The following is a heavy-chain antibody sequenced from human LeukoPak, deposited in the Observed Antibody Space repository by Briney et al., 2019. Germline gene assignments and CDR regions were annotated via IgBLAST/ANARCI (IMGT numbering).Heavy chain of an antibody. J-gene: IGHJ4*02. CDR3: VREGSGDTWKGGALMGH. Sequence: GRSLRLSCAASGFSFSYYAMHWVRQAPGKGLEWVAVISYDGSTKFYADSVKGRFTISRANSKNTLYLQMNSLRTDDTAVYYCVREGSGDTWKGGALMGHWGQGTLVTVSS. CDR2: ISYDGSTK. V-gene: IGHV3-30*01. CDR1: GFSFSYYA. D-gene: IGHD1-1*01.